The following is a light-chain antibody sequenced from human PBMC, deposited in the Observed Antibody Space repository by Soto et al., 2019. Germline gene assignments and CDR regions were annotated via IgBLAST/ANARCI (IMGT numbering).Light chain of an antibody. CDR2: DVS. CDR1: SSDVGGYNY. V-gene: IGLV2-14*01. J-gene: IGLJ2*01. CDR3: SSYTSSSAPGRI. Sequence: QSVLTQRASVSGSPGQSITISCTGTSSDVGGYNYVSWYQQHPGKAPKLMIYDVSERPSGVSNRFSGSKSGNTASLTISGLQAEDEADYYCSSYTSSSAPGRIFGAGTKVTVL.